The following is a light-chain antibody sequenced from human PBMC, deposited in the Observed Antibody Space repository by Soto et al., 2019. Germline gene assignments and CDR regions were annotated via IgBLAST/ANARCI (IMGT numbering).Light chain of an antibody. Sequence: QSVLTQPPSASGTPGQRITISCSGGSSNIGSNTVNWYQQLPGTAPKLLIYANNQRPSGVPDRFSGSKSGTSASLAISGLQSEDEAHYYCAAWDDSPNGPRMFGGGTKLTVL. J-gene: IGLJ3*02. CDR1: SSNIGSNT. CDR3: AAWDDSPNGPRM. V-gene: IGLV1-44*01. CDR2: ANN.